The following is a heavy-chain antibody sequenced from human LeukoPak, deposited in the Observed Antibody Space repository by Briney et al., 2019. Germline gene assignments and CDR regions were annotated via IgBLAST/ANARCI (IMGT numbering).Heavy chain of an antibody. CDR1: GFTFSSYS. CDR3: AKDGGTHDH. D-gene: IGHD1-26*01. J-gene: IGHJ4*02. CDR2: ISSSGTTI. Sequence: GGSLRLSCAASGFTFSSYSMNWVRQAPGKGLEWVSYISSSGTTISYAQSVKGRFTITRDNAQNSLTLHMNTLRADDTAVYYCAKDGGTHDHWGQGTLVTVSS. V-gene: IGHV3-48*01.